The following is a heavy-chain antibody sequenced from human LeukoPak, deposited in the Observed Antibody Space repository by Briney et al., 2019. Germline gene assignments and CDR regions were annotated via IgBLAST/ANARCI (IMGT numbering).Heavy chain of an antibody. J-gene: IGHJ4*02. CDR3: ARQGGRFSGDFDY. D-gene: IGHD1-26*01. V-gene: IGHV5-51*01. Sequence: GESLKISCKGSGYSFSSYRIGWVRQMPGKGLEWMGIIYPGDSDTKYSPSFQGQVTISADKSITTAYLQWISLKASDTAVYYCARQGGRFSGDFDYWGQGTLVTVSS. CDR1: GYSFSSYR. CDR2: IYPGDSDT.